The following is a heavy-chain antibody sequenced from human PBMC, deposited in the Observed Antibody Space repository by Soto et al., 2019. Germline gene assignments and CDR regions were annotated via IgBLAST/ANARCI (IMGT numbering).Heavy chain of an antibody. V-gene: IGHV1-69*12. CDR2: IIPIFGTV. J-gene: IGHJ2*01. Sequence: QVQLVQSGAEVKKPGSSVKVSCKASGGTFSNYPISWVRQAPGQGLEWMGGIIPIFGTVNYAQKFQGTVTITADEPTSTAYMELSSLRSEDTAVYYCARGNHRWLQLWYFDLWGRGTLVTVSS. CDR1: GGTFSNYP. D-gene: IGHD5-12*01. CDR3: ARGNHRWLQLWYFDL.